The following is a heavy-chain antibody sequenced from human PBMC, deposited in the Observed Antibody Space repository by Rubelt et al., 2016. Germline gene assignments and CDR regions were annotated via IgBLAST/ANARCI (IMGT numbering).Heavy chain of an antibody. CDR3: ASGGYYYDSSGLD. D-gene: IGHD3-22*01. J-gene: IGHJ4*02. V-gene: IGHV4-34*13. Sequence: GLEWIGEINHSGSTSYNPSLKSRVTISVDTSKSQFSLNLSSVTAADTAVYYCASGGYYYDSSGLDWGQGTLVTVSS. CDR2: INHSGST.